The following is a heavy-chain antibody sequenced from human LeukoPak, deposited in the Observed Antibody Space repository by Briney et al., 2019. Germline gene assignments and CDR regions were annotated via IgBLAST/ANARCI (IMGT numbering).Heavy chain of an antibody. J-gene: IGHJ5*02. CDR2: IYYSRST. V-gene: IGHV4-39*01. CDR1: GGSISSSSYY. CDR3: ANLIPPGWFAP. Sequence: SETLSLTCTVSGGSISSSSYYWGWLRQPPGKGLEWIGSIYYSRSTYYNPSLKCPVTISVDTSKNQFSLKLSSVTAADTAVYYCANLIPPGWFAPWGEGILVTVSS.